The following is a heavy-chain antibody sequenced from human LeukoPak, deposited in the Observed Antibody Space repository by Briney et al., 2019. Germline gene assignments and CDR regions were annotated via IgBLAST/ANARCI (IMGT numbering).Heavy chain of an antibody. CDR3: ASPMYYDDAFDI. Sequence: SETLSLTCTVSGGSISSSSYYWGWIRQPPGKGLEWIGSIYYSGSTYYNPSLKSRVTISVDTSKNQFSLKLSSVTAADTAVYYCASPMYYDDAFDIWGQGTMVTVSS. J-gene: IGHJ3*02. CDR2: IYYSGST. V-gene: IGHV4-39*01. CDR1: GGSISSSSYY. D-gene: IGHD3-3*01.